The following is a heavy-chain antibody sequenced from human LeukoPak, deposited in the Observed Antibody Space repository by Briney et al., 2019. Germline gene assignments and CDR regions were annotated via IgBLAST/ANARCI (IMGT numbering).Heavy chain of an antibody. J-gene: IGHJ4*02. D-gene: IGHD3-22*01. CDR3: ARASTHYYNSSGYYYFDY. CDR1: GYTFTSYG. CDR2: ISAYNGNT. Sequence: GASVKVSCKASGYTFTSYGISWVRQAPGQGLEWMGWISAYNGNTNYAQKLQGRVTMTTDTSTSTVYMELSSLRSEDTAVYYCARASTHYYNSSGYYYFDYWGQGTLVTVSS. V-gene: IGHV1-18*01.